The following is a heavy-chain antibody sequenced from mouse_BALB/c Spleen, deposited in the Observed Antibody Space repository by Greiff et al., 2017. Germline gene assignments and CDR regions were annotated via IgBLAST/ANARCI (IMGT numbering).Heavy chain of an antibody. Sequence: QVQLQQPGAELVRPGASVKLSCKASGYTFTSYWINWVKQRPGQGLEWIGNIYPSDSYTNYNQKFKDKATLTVDKSSSTAYMQLSSPTSEDSAVYYCTRSDYYYGSSYIDYWGQGTTLTVSS. CDR1: GYTFTSYW. CDR3: TRSDYYYGSSYIDY. J-gene: IGHJ2*01. CDR2: IYPSDSYT. D-gene: IGHD1-1*01. V-gene: IGHV1-69*02.